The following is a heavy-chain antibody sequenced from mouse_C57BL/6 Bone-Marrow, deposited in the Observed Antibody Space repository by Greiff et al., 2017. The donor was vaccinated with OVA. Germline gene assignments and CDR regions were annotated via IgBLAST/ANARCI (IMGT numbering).Heavy chain of an antibody. Sequence: QVQLQQPGAELVKPGASVKMSCKASGYTFTSYWITWVKQRPGQGLEWIGDIYPGSGSTNYNEKFKSKATLTVDTSSSTAYMQLSSLTSEDSAVYYCARIGSYSNYPAWFAYWGQGTLVTVSA. D-gene: IGHD2-5*01. CDR2: IYPGSGST. J-gene: IGHJ3*01. V-gene: IGHV1-55*01. CDR1: GYTFTSYW. CDR3: ARIGSYSNYPAWFAY.